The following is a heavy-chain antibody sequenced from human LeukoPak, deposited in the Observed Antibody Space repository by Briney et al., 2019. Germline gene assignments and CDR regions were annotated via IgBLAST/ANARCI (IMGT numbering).Heavy chain of an antibody. CDR1: GGTFSSYA. CDR3: ARDTDDFWSGYYTGTFDY. J-gene: IGHJ4*02. CDR2: IIPILGIA. D-gene: IGHD3-3*01. V-gene: IGHV1-69*04. Sequence: SVKVSCKASGGTFSSYAISWVRQAPGQGLEWMGRIIPILGIANYAQKFQGRVTITADKSTSTAYMELSSLRSEDTAVYYCARDTDDFWSGYYTGTFDYWGQGTLVTVSS.